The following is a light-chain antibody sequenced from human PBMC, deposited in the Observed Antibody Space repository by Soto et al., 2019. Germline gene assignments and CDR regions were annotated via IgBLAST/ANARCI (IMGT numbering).Light chain of an antibody. CDR1: SSDVGGYNY. V-gene: IGLV2-14*01. J-gene: IGLJ3*02. CDR2: EVS. CDR3: SSNTTSSTHWV. Sequence: QSVLTQPASVSGSPGQSITISCTGTSSDVGGYNYVSWYQQHPGKAPKLMIYEVSNRPSGVSNRFSGSKSGNTASLTISGLQAEDEADYYCSSNTTSSTHWVFGGGTKLTVL.